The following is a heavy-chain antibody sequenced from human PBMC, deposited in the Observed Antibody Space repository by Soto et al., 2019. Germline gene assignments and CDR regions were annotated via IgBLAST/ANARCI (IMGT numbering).Heavy chain of an antibody. CDR1: GFTFSSYS. D-gene: IGHD3-22*01. V-gene: IGHV3-21*01. CDR3: VRHGADTWFFDY. CDR2: TSTSNSYR. Sequence: EVQLVESGGGLVKPGESLRLSCAASGFTFSSYSMNWVRQAPGKGLEWVSATSTSNSYRYYADSVKGRFTISRDNAKDYVYLQRNSLRAEDTAVYYCVRHGADTWFFDYWGQGTLVTVSS. J-gene: IGHJ4*02.